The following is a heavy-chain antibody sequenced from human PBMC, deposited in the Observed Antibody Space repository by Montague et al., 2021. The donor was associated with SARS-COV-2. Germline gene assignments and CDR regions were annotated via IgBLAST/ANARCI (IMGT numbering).Heavy chain of an antibody. CDR2: IYYSGST. CDR3: ARHLFSFSDSGTLGYFDY. D-gene: IGHD3-10*01. Sequence: ETLSLTCDVSGVSINNNNYYWGWIRQSPGKGLEWIGTIYYSGSTYYNPSLKSRVTISVDTSKNQFSLRVRSVTAADTAVYYCARHLFSFSDSGTLGYFDYWGHGTLVAVSS. V-gene: IGHV4-39*01. J-gene: IGHJ4*01. CDR1: GVSINNNNYY.